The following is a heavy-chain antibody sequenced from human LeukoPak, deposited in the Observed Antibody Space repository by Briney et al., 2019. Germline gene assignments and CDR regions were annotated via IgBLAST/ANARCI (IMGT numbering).Heavy chain of an antibody. D-gene: IGHD6-19*01. J-gene: IGHJ5*02. Sequence: PGGSLRLSCAASGFTFSSYSMNWVRQAPGKGLEWVPSISSSSSYIYYADSVKGRFTISRDNAKNSLYLQMNSLRAEDTAVYYCASNPAVAGSRYWFDPWGQGTLVTVSS. V-gene: IGHV3-21*01. CDR2: ISSSSSYI. CDR1: GFTFSSYS. CDR3: ASNPAVAGSRYWFDP.